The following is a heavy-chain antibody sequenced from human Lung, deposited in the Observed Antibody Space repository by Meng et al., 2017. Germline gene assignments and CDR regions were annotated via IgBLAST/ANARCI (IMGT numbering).Heavy chain of an antibody. V-gene: IGHV1-18*01. CDR3: TISDYGNFDY. Sequence: QVHLVQAGAEGREPGASVKVSCKASGYPFTNYGISWGRQAPGKGLEWMGGISVYNVNTNYAQKFQGRVTVTGDTSTSTVYMDLSSLRSEDTAVYYCTISDYGNFDYWGQGTLVTVSS. J-gene: IGHJ4*02. CDR1: GYPFTNYG. D-gene: IGHD4-17*01. CDR2: ISVYNVNT.